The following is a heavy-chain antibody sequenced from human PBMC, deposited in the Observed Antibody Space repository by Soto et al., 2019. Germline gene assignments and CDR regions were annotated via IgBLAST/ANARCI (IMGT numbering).Heavy chain of an antibody. V-gene: IGHV2-5*01. J-gene: IGHJ3*01. CDR3: ARGLASLPVFAFDV. D-gene: IGHD3-3*02. CDR2: IYWSGDE. Sequence: SGPTLVNPTQTLTLTCSFSGFSLSTSGVGVGLVRQPPGKALEWLALIYWSGDEHYRPSLKSRLTITKATSKNQVVLIMTNMDPVDTATYYCARGLASLPVFAFDVWGQGTTVTVSS. CDR1: GFSLSTSGVG.